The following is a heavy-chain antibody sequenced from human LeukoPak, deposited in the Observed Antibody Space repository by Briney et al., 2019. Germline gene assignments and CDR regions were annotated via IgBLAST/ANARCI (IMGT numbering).Heavy chain of an antibody. CDR3: ARDSITVDNSLDY. CDR1: GFTFSNG. D-gene: IGHD7-27*01. Sequence: GRSLLLSGAAAGFTFSNGMNWVGQAPGKGVEGGAVILNDGSSANYADSVRGGFTTSRDKSKNTLYLQMNSLSAEDTAVYYCARDSITVDNSLDYWGRGTLVTVSS. J-gene: IGHJ4*02. V-gene: IGHV3-33*05. CDR2: ILNDGSSA.